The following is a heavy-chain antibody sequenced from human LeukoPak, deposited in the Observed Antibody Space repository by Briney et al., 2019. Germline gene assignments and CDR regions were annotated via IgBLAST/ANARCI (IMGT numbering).Heavy chain of an antibody. V-gene: IGHV3-30*02. J-gene: IGHJ4*02. D-gene: IGHD6-13*01. Sequence: GGSLRLSCAASGFTFRSYGMHWVRQAPGKGLEWVAFIRYDGSNKYYADSVKGRFTISRDNSKNTLYPQMNSLRAEDTAVYYCANLIAAAGTTNFDYWGQGTLVTVSS. CDR3: ANLIAAAGTTNFDY. CDR2: IRYDGSNK. CDR1: GFTFRSYG.